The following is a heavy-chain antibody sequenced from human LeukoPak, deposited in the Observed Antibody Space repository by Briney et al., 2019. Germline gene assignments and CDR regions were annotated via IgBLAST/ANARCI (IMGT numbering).Heavy chain of an antibody. CDR2: IKQDGSEE. D-gene: IGHD5-24*01. CDR1: GFTFSSYW. V-gene: IGHV3-7*01. Sequence: GGSLRLSCAASGFTFSSYWMSWVRQAPGKGLEWVANIKQDGSEEYYVDSVKGRFTISRDNAKNSLYLQMNSLRAEDTAVYYCARELEMATNTLDYWGQGTLVTVSS. CDR3: ARELEMATNTLDY. J-gene: IGHJ4*02.